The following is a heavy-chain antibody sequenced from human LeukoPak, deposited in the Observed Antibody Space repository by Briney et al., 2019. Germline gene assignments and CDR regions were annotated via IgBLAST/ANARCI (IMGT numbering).Heavy chain of an antibody. CDR2: IHRSGST. D-gene: IGHD1-14*01. V-gene: IGHV4-61*01. CDR1: GFSLSNARMG. J-gene: IGHJ4*02. Sequence: SGPVLVKPTETLTLTCTVSGFSLSNARMGVSWIRQPPGKALEWIGEIHRSGSTNYNPSLQSRVTISIDRSKNQIALELSSVTAADTAVYYCAREIVGGFNPGAYWGQGTLVTVSS. CDR3: AREIVGGFNPGAY.